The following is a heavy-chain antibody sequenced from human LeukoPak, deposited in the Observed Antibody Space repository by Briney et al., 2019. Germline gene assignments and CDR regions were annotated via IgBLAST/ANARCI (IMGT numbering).Heavy chain of an antibody. J-gene: IGHJ6*02. V-gene: IGHV3-15*01. CDR2: IKSKTDGGTS. D-gene: IGHD2/OR15-2a*01. CDR3: TTAFRASYYYYYGMDV. Sequence: GGSLRLSCAASGFTFSNAWMSWVRQAPGKGLEWVGRIKSKTDGGTSDYAAPVKGRFTISRDDSKNTLYLQMNSLKTEDTAVYYCTTAFRASYYYYYGMDVWGQGTTVTVSS. CDR1: GFTFSNAW.